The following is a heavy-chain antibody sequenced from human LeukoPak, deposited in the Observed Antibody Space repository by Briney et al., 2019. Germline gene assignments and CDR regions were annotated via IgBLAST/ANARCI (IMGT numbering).Heavy chain of an antibody. J-gene: IGHJ4*02. CDR1: GASISSYY. D-gene: IGHD5-24*01. CDR3: ASHTAGHGSGY. Sequence: PSETLSLTCTVSGASISSYYWSWTRQPPGKGLEWIGHIYYSGSTNYNPSLKSRVTISVDTSKNQFSLNLNSVIAADTAMYYCASHTAGHGSGYWGQGVLVTVSS. CDR2: IYYSGST. V-gene: IGHV4-59*08.